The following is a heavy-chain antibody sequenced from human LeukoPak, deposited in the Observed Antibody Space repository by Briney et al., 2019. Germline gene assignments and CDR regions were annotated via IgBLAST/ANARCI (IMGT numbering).Heavy chain of an antibody. CDR3: ARRDYDILTGYYSHFDY. J-gene: IGHJ4*02. D-gene: IGHD3-9*01. CDR2: ISAYNGNT. CDR1: GYTFTSYG. Sequence: ASVKVSCKASGYTFTSYGISWVRQAPGQGLEWMGWISAYNGNTNYAQKLQGRVTMTTDTSTSTAYMELRSLRSDDTAVYYCARRDYDILTGYYSHFDYWGQVTLVTVSS. V-gene: IGHV1-18*04.